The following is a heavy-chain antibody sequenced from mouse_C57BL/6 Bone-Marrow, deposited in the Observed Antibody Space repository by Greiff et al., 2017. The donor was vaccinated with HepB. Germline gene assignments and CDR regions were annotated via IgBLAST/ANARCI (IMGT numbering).Heavy chain of an antibody. CDR3: VPDGNYRYYAMDY. V-gene: IGHV1-19*01. J-gene: IGHJ4*01. CDR1: GYTFTDYY. Sequence: EVQLQQSGPVLVKPGASVKMSCKASGYTFTDYYMNWVKQSHGKSLEWIGVINPYNGGTSYNQKFKGKATLTVDKSSSTAYMELNSLTSEDSAVYYCVPDGNYRYYAMDYWGQGTSVTVSS. D-gene: IGHD2-1*01. CDR2: INPYNGGT.